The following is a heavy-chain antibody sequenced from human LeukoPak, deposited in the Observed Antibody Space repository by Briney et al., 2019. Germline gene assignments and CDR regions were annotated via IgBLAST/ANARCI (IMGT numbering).Heavy chain of an antibody. Sequence: SETLSLTCTVSGGSISSSSYYWGWIRQPPGKGLEWIGSIYYSGSTYYNPSLKSRVTISVDTSKNQFSLKLSSVTAADTAVYYCASLSDYGDQLDYRGQGTLVTVSS. J-gene: IGHJ4*02. V-gene: IGHV4-39*01. CDR2: IYYSGST. D-gene: IGHD4-17*01. CDR3: ASLSDYGDQLDY. CDR1: GGSISSSSYY.